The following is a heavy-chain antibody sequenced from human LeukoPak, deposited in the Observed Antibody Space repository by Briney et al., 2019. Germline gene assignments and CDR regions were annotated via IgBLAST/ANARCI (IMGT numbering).Heavy chain of an antibody. V-gene: IGHV3-30*18. CDR2: ISYDGSKE. J-gene: IGHJ2*01. CDR1: GFTFSHYG. Sequence: HPGGSLRLSCAASGFTFSHYGMHWVRQTPGKGLEWVAVISYDGSKEYYGGSVRGRFTISRDNSKNTLYLQMNSVRDDDTAMYYCAKDGGGYSSGWFRIDWYFDLWGRGTLVTVSS. CDR3: AKDGGGYSSGWFRIDWYFDL. D-gene: IGHD6-19*01.